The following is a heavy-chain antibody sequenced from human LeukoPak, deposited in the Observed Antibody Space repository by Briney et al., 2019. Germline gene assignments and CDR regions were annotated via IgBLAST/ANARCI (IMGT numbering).Heavy chain of an antibody. CDR3: ATGGACSGGSCYGYFDY. D-gene: IGHD2-15*01. V-gene: IGHV3-48*03. CDR2: ISSRDSII. CDR1: EFTFSNYE. J-gene: IGHJ4*02. Sequence: PGGSLRLSCAASEFTFSNYEMNWVRQAPGKGLEWVSYISSRDSIIYYADYVKGRFTISRDNAKNSLYPQMNSLRAEDTAVYYCATGGACSGGSCYGYFDYWGQGTLVTVSS.